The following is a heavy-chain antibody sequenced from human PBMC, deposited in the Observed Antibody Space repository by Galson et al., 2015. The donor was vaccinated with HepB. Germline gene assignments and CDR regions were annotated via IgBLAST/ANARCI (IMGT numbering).Heavy chain of an antibody. J-gene: IGHJ6*02. D-gene: IGHD1-26*01. Sequence: SVKVSCKVSGYTLTELSMHWVRQAPGKGLEWVGGFDPEDGETIYAQKFQGRVTMTEDTSTDTAYMELSSLRSEDTAVYYCATDKLELRYYYYGMDVWGQGTTVTVSS. V-gene: IGHV1-24*01. CDR1: GYTLTELS. CDR3: ATDKLELRYYYYGMDV. CDR2: FDPEDGET.